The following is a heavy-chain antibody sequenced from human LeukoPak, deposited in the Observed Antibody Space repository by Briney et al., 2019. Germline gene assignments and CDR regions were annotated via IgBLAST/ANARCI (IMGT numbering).Heavy chain of an antibody. J-gene: IGHJ4*02. Sequence: GGSLRLSCAASGFTFSSYGMHWVRQAPGKGLEWVAVIWYGGSNKYYADSVKGRFTISRDNSKNTLYLQMNSLRAEDTAVYYCARDGRGYDSSGYPEDYWGQGTLVTVSS. CDR3: ARDGRGYDSSGYPEDY. CDR1: GFTFSSYG. V-gene: IGHV3-33*01. CDR2: IWYGGSNK. D-gene: IGHD3-22*01.